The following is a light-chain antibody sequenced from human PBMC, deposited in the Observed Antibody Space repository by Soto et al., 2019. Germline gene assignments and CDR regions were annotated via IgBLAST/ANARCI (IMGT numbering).Light chain of an antibody. J-gene: IGLJ7*01. CDR1: SSDVGSYNL. CDR2: EVS. V-gene: IGLV2-23*02. CDR3: CSYAGSWV. Sequence: QSALTQPASVSGSPGQSINISCTGTSSDVGSYNLVSWYQQHPGKAPKLMIYEVSKRPSGVSDRFSGSKSGNTASLTISGLQAEDEADYYCCSYAGSWVFGGGTQLTVL.